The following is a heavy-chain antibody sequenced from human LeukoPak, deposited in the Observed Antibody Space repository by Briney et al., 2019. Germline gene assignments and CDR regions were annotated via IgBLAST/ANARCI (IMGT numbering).Heavy chain of an antibody. D-gene: IGHD3-16*01. J-gene: IGHJ5*02. CDR1: GFTFSSYA. CDR2: ISYDGSNK. V-gene: IGHV3-30-3*01. CDR3: ARDHGYDYVWGSYENNWFDP. Sequence: GGSLGLSCAASGFTFSSYAMHWVRQAPGKGLEWVAVISYDGSNKYYADSVKGRFTISRDNSKNTLYLQMNSLRAEDTAVYYCARDHGYDYVWGSYENNWFDPWGQGTLVTVSS.